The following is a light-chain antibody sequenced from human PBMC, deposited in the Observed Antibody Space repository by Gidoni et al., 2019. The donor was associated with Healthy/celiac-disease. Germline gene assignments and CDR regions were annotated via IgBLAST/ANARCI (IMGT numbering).Light chain of an antibody. CDR1: QRISSY. Sequence: DIQMTPSPSSLSASVGDRVTITCRASQRISSYLNWYQQKQGKAPKLLLYAASSLQSGGPSRFSGSGSGTDFTLTISSLQPEDFATYYCQQRYSTPPRTFXQXTKVEIK. J-gene: IGKJ1*01. V-gene: IGKV1-39*01. CDR2: AAS. CDR3: QQRYSTPPRT.